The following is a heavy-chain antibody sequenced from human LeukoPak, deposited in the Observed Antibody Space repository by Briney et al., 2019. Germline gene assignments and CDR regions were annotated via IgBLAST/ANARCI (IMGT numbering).Heavy chain of an antibody. Sequence: GGSLRLSCVGFGFTFSNYNLNWVRQAPGKGLEWVSSINRSGGSTYYAESVKGRLTISRDNAESSVYLQMNSLRAEDTAVYYCAREGRYYYDSSGYFDYWGQGTLVTVSS. D-gene: IGHD3-22*01. J-gene: IGHJ4*02. V-gene: IGHV3-21*01. CDR3: AREGRYYYDSSGYFDY. CDR1: GFTFSNYN. CDR2: INRSGGST.